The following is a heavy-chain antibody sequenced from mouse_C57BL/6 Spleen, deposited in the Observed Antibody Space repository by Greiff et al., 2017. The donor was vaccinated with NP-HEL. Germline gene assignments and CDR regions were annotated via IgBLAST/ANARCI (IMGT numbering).Heavy chain of an antibody. CDR3: ARFPTQGDGSSPDWFAY. J-gene: IGHJ3*01. CDR2: IDPSDSET. D-gene: IGHD1-1*01. Sequence: QVQLQQPGAELVRPGSSVKLSCKASGYTFTSYWMHWVKQRPIQGLEWIGNIDPSDSETHYNHKFKDKATLTVDKSSSTAYMQLSSLTSEDSAVYYCARFPTQGDGSSPDWFAYWGQGTLVTVSA. CDR1: GYTFTSYW. V-gene: IGHV1-52*01.